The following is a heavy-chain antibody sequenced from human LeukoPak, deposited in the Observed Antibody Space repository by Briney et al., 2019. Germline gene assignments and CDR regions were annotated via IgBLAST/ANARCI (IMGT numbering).Heavy chain of an antibody. Sequence: ASVKVSCKASGYTFTGYYMHWVRQAPGQGLEWMGWINPNSGGTNYAQKFQGRVTMTRDTSISTAYMELSRLRSDDTAVYYCARVRRYSSSLNWFDPWGQGTLVTVSS. J-gene: IGHJ5*02. CDR2: INPNSGGT. CDR1: GYTFTGYY. V-gene: IGHV1-2*02. CDR3: ARVRRYSSSLNWFDP. D-gene: IGHD6-13*01.